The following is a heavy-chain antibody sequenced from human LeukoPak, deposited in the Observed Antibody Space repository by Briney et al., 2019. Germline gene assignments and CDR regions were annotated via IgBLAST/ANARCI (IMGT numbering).Heavy chain of an antibody. D-gene: IGHD2-15*01. CDR1: GFTFSNAW. CDR3: TTQGYCSGGSCYGTRSDY. Sequence: GGSLRLSCAAPGFTFSNAWMSWVRQAPGKGLEWVGRIKSKTDGGTTDYAAPVKGRFTISRDDSKNTLYLQMNSLKTEDTAVYYCTTQGYCSGGSCYGTRSDYWGQGTLVTVSS. CDR2: IKSKTDGGTT. J-gene: IGHJ4*02. V-gene: IGHV3-15*01.